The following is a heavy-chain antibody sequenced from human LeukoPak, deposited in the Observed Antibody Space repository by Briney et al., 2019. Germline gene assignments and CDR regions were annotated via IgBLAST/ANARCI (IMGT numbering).Heavy chain of an antibody. Sequence: PSETLSLTCAVSGGSISTTTWWSWVRQPPGKGLEWIGEIYHSGSINYNPSLKSRVTISLDKSKNQFSLKLSSVTAADTAVYYCARDSGSYCFDYWGQGTLVTVSS. V-gene: IGHV4-4*02. D-gene: IGHD1-26*01. J-gene: IGHJ4*02. CDR1: GGSISTTTW. CDR3: ARDSGSYCFDY. CDR2: IYHSGSI.